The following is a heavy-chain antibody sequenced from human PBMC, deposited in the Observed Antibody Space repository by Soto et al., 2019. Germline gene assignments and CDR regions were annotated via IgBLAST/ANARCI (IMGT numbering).Heavy chain of an antibody. CDR3: AKDSVLIAAAGPTYDY. CDR1: GFTFSSHA. CDR2: ISSNGGST. J-gene: IGHJ4*02. D-gene: IGHD6-13*01. V-gene: IGHV3-64*01. Sequence: PGGSLRLSCAASGFTFSSHAMHWVRQAPGKGLEYVSVISSNGGSTYYANSVKGRFTISRDNSKNTLYLQMGSLRAEDTAVYYCAKDSVLIAAAGPTYDYWGQGTLVTVSS.